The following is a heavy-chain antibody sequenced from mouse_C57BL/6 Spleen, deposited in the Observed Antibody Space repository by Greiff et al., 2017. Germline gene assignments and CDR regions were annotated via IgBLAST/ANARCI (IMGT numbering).Heavy chain of an antibody. CDR2: IDPANGNT. CDR1: GYTIKNTY. CDR3: ATYYSNYGAMDY. D-gene: IGHD2-5*01. Sequence: EVQLKESVAELVRPGASVKLSCTASGYTIKNTYMPWVKQRPEQGLEWIGRIDPANGNTKYAPKFQGKATITADTSSHTAYLQLSSLTSEDTAISYCATYYSNYGAMDYWGQGTSVTVSS. V-gene: IGHV14-3*01. J-gene: IGHJ4*01.